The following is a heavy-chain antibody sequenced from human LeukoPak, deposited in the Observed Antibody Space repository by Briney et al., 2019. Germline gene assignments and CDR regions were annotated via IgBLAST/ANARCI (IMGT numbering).Heavy chain of an antibody. D-gene: IGHD3-10*01. CDR2: IYTSGSI. J-gene: IGHJ6*02. Sequence: SETLSLTCTVSGGSISSYYWSWIRQPAGKGLERIGRIYTSGSINYNPSLKSRVTMSVDTSKNQFSLKLSSVTAADTAVYYCARDRPGHMVRGLTYYYYYGMDVWGQGTTVTVSS. CDR1: GGSISSYY. V-gene: IGHV4-4*07. CDR3: ARDRPGHMVRGLTYYYYYGMDV.